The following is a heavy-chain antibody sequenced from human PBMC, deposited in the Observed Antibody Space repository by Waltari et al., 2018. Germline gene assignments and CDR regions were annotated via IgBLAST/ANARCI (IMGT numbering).Heavy chain of an antibody. CDR3: AHTGINSGSYLPPYYFDY. J-gene: IGHJ4*02. Sequence: QITLKESGPTLVKPTQTLTLTCTFSGFSLSTSGVGVGWIRQPPGKALEWLALIYWNDDKRYSPSLKSRLTITKDTSKNQVVLTMTNMDPVDTATYYCAHTGINSGSYLPPYYFDYWGQGTLVTVSS. CDR1: GFSLSTSGVG. V-gene: IGHV2-5*01. D-gene: IGHD1-26*01. CDR2: IYWNDDK.